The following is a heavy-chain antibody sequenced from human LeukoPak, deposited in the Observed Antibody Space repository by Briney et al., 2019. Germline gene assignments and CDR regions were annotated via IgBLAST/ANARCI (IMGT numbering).Heavy chain of an antibody. D-gene: IGHD4-23*01. Sequence: SETLSLTCTVSGGSISRYYWSWIRQPPGKGLEWIGYISYSGSTNCNPSLKSRVTISVDTSKNQFSLELSSVTAADTAVYYCARMGVVGNPFGYWGQGTLVTVSS. CDR2: ISYSGST. CDR3: ARMGVVGNPFGY. J-gene: IGHJ4*02. CDR1: GGSISRYY. V-gene: IGHV4-59*01.